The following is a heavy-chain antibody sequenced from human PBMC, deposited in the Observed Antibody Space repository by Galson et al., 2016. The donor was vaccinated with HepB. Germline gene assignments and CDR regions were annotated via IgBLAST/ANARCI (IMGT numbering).Heavy chain of an antibody. CDR3: AKDGVRLIADWLDS. D-gene: IGHD3-3*01. CDR1: GFIFSNYV. J-gene: IGHJ5*01. Sequence: SLRLSCAASGFIFSNYVMTWVRQAPGQGLEWVSTISGGGDVTNYADSVRGRFTISRDNSKNTLYLQMDSLRDDDRAVYYCAKDGVRLIADWLDSWGQGTLVTVSS. CDR2: ISGGGDVT. V-gene: IGHV3-23*01.